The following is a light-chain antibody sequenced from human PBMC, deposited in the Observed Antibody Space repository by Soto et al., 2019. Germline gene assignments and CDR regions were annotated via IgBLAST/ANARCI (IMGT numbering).Light chain of an antibody. CDR2: GNS. J-gene: IGLJ3*02. V-gene: IGLV1-40*01. Sequence: QSVLTQPPSASGAPGQRVTISCTGSSSNIGAGYGVHWYQQVPGTAPKLLISGNSDRPSGVPDRFSGSKSGTSASLPITGLQAEDEADYYCQSYDSSLSSWVFGGGTKVTVL. CDR3: QSYDSSLSSWV. CDR1: SSNIGAGYG.